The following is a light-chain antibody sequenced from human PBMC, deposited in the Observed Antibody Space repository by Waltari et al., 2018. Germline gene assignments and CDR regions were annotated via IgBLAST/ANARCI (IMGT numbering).Light chain of an antibody. J-gene: IGKJ4*01. Sequence: IVLTQSPATLSLSPGERATLSCRASQSVRVYLAWSQQKPGQAPRLLIYDTSNRASGTPDRFSGSGSGTDFSLSISSLEPEDFAVYYCQQRHNWPLTFGGGTKVEIK. V-gene: IGKV3-11*01. CDR1: QSVRVY. CDR3: QQRHNWPLT. CDR2: DTS.